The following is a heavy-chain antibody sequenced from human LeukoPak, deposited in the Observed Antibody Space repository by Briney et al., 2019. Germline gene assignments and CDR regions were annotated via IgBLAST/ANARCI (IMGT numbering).Heavy chain of an antibody. Sequence: ASVKVSCKASGYTFTGYYMHWVRQAPGQGLEWMGWINPNSGGTNYAQKFQGRVTMTRDTSISTAYMELSRLRSDDTAVYYCARVSRTGIAVAGTKPTPLGYWGQGTLVTVSS. D-gene: IGHD6-19*01. CDR2: INPNSGGT. CDR3: ARVSRTGIAVAGTKPTPLGY. CDR1: GYTFTGYY. J-gene: IGHJ4*02. V-gene: IGHV1-2*02.